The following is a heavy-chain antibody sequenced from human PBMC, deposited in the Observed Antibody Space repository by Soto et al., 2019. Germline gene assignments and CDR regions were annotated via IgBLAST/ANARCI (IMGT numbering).Heavy chain of an antibody. D-gene: IGHD6-13*01. Sequence: QVQLVESGGGLVKPGGSLRLSCAVSGFTFSDYYMTWIRQAPGKGLEWVSYISSSTSHTNYADSVKGRFTISRDNAKNSLFLQMNSLRAEDTAVDYCARGRGAAADYFDFLGQGTLVTVSS. CDR1: GFTFSDYY. CDR2: ISSSTSHT. CDR3: ARGRGAAADYFDF. V-gene: IGHV3-11*05. J-gene: IGHJ4*02.